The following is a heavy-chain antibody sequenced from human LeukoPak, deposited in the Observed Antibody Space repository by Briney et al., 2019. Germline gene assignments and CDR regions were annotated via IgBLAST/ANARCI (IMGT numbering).Heavy chain of an antibody. CDR2: ISAYNGNT. D-gene: IGHD1-1*01. J-gene: IGHJ4*02. V-gene: IGHV1-18*01. CDR3: ARDKNWKPDY. CDR1: GYTFTTYG. Sequence: ASVKVSCKASGYTFTTYGFSWVRQAPGQGLEWMGWISAYNGNTNYAQRLQGRVTMTTDTSTSTVYMELRSLRSDDTAVYYCARDKNWKPDYWGQGTLVTVSS.